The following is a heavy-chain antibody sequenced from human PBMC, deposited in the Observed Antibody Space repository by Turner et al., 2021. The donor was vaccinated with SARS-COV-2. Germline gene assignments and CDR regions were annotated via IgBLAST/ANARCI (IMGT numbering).Heavy chain of an antibody. CDR1: AYTFTSSD. Sequence: QVRLVQSGAAVKRPAASVKVSCPASAYTFTSSDINWVRQASAQGREWMGWITPDSGNTGYAPRFQDRVTMTRNTSIGTAYMELISLRSEDTAVYYCARFREEDVEMPAAHGPHYFAGLDVWGQGTTVTVSS. D-gene: IGHD2-2*01. V-gene: IGHV1-8*01. CDR2: ITPDSGNT. J-gene: IGHJ6*02. CDR3: ARFREEDVEMPAAHGPHYFAGLDV.